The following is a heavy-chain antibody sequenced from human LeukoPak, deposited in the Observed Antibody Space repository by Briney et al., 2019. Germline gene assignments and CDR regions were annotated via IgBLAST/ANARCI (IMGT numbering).Heavy chain of an antibody. CDR3: ARDLSFGVVPAASTDY. Sequence: ASVKASCKASRYTFTSYVISSVRQAPGQGLEWMGWISAYNGNTNYPQKLQGRVTMTTDTSTSTAYMELRSLRSDDTAVYYCARDLSFGVVPAASTDYWGEGTLVTVSS. CDR2: ISAYNGNT. CDR1: RYTFTSYV. V-gene: IGHV1-18*01. D-gene: IGHD2-2*01. J-gene: IGHJ4*02.